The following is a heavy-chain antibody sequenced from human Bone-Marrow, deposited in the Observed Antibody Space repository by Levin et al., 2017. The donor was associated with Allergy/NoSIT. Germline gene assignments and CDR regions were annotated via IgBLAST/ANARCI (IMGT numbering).Heavy chain of an antibody. Sequence: SETLSLTCTVSGGSISSSSYYWGWIRQPPGKGLEWIGTIYYSGRTYYNPSLNSRVTISVDTSKNQFSLKLSSVTAADRAVYYCAREDATGSFVDYWGQGTLVIVSS. V-gene: IGHV4-39*07. D-gene: IGHD3-10*01. CDR3: AREDATGSFVDY. J-gene: IGHJ4*02. CDR1: GGSISSSSYY. CDR2: IYYSGRT.